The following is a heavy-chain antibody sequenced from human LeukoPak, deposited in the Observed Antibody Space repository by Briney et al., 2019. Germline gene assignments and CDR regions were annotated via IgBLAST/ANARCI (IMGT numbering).Heavy chain of an antibody. Sequence: PSETLSLTCAVYGGSFSGYYWSGIRQPPGKGLEWIGEINHSGSTNYNPSLKSRVTISVDTSKNQFSLKLSSVTAADTAVYYCARLSGKQWLVGPQNWFDPWGQGTLVTVSS. J-gene: IGHJ5*02. CDR2: INHSGST. CDR1: GGSFSGYY. V-gene: IGHV4-34*01. D-gene: IGHD6-19*01. CDR3: ARLSGKQWLVGPQNWFDP.